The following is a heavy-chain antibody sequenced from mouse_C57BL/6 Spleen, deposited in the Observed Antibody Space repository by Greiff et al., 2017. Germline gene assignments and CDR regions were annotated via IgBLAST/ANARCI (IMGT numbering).Heavy chain of an antibody. CDR1: GYTFTSYW. CDR3: ARSPGGPYYVDY. J-gene: IGHJ2*01. V-gene: IGHV1-53*01. CDR2: INPSNGGT. Sequence: QVQLKQPGTELVKPGASVKLSCKASGYTFTSYWMHWVKQRPGQGLAWIGNINPSNGGTNYNEKFKSKATLTVDKSSSTAYMQLSSLTSEDSAVYYCARSPGGPYYVDYWGQGTTLTVSS.